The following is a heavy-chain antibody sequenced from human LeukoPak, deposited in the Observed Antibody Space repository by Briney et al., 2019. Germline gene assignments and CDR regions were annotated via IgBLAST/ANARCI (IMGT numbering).Heavy chain of an antibody. CDR2: ISSSSSYI. CDR3: ARPRGDTDFGVVANFDY. Sequence: GGSLRLSCAASGFTFSSYSMNWVRQALGKGLEWVSSISSSSSYIYYADSVKGRFTISRDNAKNSLYLQMNSLRAEDTAVYYCARPRGDTDFGVVANFDYWGQGTLVTVSS. CDR1: GFTFSSYS. J-gene: IGHJ4*02. V-gene: IGHV3-21*01. D-gene: IGHD3-3*01.